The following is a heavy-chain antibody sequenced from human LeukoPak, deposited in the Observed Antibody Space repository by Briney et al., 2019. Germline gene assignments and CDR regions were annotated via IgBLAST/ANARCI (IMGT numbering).Heavy chain of an antibody. D-gene: IGHD6-19*01. J-gene: IGHJ3*02. Sequence: GGSLRLSCAVSGFTFSTYGMHWVRQAPGKGLEWVAFIRYDGSNKYYADSVKGRFTISRDNSKNTLYLQMNSLRADDSAVYYCARDVAGIAVATLEGSDAFDIWGQGTMVTVSS. CDR3: ARDVAGIAVATLEGSDAFDI. CDR1: GFTFSTYG. CDR2: IRYDGSNK. V-gene: IGHV3-30*02.